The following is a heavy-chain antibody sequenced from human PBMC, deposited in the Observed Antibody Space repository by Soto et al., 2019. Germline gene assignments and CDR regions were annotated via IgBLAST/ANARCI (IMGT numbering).Heavy chain of an antibody. Sequence: QVQLVQSGAEVKKPGSSVKVSCKSSGGTFSNSPISWVRQAPGQGLEWVGGVIPVFRTANYAQKFQGRVTIIADESTNTADMDLSSLRSDDTAVYYCARSRFVVGVTEDYYGMDVWGQGTTVTVSS. CDR2: VIPVFRTA. D-gene: IGHD2-15*01. CDR1: GGTFSNSP. V-gene: IGHV1-69*12. J-gene: IGHJ6*02. CDR3: ARSRFVVGVTEDYYGMDV.